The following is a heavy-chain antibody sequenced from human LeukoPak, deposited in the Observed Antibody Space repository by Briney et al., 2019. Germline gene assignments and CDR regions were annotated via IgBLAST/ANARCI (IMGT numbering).Heavy chain of an antibody. V-gene: IGHV4-59*08. CDR3: ARHEQQLTYYFGY. D-gene: IGHD6-13*01. J-gene: IGHJ4*02. CDR1: GGSISSYY. CDR2: IYYSGST. Sequence: SETLSLTCTVSGGSISSYYWSWIRQPPGKGLEWIGYIYYSGSTNYNPSLKSRVTISVDTSKNQFSLKLSSVTAADTAVYYCARHEQQLTYYFGYWGQGTLVTVSS.